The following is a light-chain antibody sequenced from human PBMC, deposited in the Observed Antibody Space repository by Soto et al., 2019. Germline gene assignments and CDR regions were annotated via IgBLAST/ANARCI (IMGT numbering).Light chain of an antibody. J-gene: IGKJ2*01. CDR3: QQGAKYPYT. CDR1: QSISSS. V-gene: IGKV1-5*03. CDR2: RAS. Sequence: DIQMTQSPSTLSASVGERVTITCRASQSISSSLAWYQQKPGKAPNLLIFRASSLQSGVPSRFSGSGSGTDFTLTISSLQPDDFATYYCQQGAKYPYTFGQGTKLEMK.